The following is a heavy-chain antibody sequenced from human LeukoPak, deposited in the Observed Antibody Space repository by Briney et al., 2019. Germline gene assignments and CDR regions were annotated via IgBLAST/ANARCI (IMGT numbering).Heavy chain of an antibody. Sequence: SETLSLTCAVYGGSFSGYYWSWIRQPPGKGLEWIGEINHSGSTNYNPSLKSRVTISVDTSKNQFSLKLSSVTAADTAVYYCASPGNYYYMDVWGKGTTVTVSS. CDR1: GGSFSGYY. V-gene: IGHV4-34*01. D-gene: IGHD6-13*01. CDR3: ASPGNYYYMDV. J-gene: IGHJ6*03. CDR2: INHSGST.